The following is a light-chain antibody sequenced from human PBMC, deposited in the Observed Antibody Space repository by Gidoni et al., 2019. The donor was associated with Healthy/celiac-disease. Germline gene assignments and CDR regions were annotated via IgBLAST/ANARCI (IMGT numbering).Light chain of an antibody. J-gene: IGLJ3*02. Sequence: QSVLTQPPSASGTPGQRVTISCSGSSSNIGINAVDWYQQLPGTAPKLLIYTNNQWPSGVPDRFSGSKSGTSASLAISGPQSEDEAVYYCSAWDDSLNGRVFGGGTKLTVL. V-gene: IGLV1-44*01. CDR3: SAWDDSLNGRV. CDR2: TNN. CDR1: SSNIGINA.